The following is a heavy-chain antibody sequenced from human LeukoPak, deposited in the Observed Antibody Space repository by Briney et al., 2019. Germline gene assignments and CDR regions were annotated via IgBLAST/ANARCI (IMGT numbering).Heavy chain of an antibody. CDR2: ISYDGSNK. Sequence: GRSLRLSCAASGYTFSSYGMHWVRQAPGKGLEWVAVISYDGSNKYYADSVKGRFTISRDNSKNTLYLQMNSLRAEDTAVYYCATLEESLDYWGQGTLVTVSS. V-gene: IGHV3-30*03. CDR3: ATLEESLDY. CDR1: GYTFSSYG. D-gene: IGHD3-10*01. J-gene: IGHJ4*02.